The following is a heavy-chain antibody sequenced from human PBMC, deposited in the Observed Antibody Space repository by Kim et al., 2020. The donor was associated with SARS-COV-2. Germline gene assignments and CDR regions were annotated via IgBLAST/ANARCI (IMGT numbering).Heavy chain of an antibody. J-gene: IGHJ4*02. Sequence: SETLSLTCAVSGGSISSGGFSWSWIRQPPGKGLEWIGYMYESGSTYYNPSLKSRVTISVDRSNNQFSLRLRSVTAADTAVYYCARGPFGVVTHFDYWGQGTLVTASS. V-gene: IGHV4-30-2*01. CDR2: MYESGST. CDR3: ARGPFGVVTHFDY. CDR1: GGSISSGGFS. D-gene: IGHD3-3*01.